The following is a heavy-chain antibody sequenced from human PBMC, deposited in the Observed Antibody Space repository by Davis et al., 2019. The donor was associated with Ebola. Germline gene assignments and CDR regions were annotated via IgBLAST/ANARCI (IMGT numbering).Heavy chain of an antibody. CDR1: GFTFSDYY. CDR3: ARTSGYDLYYYYGMDV. V-gene: IGHV3-11*04. D-gene: IGHD5-12*01. J-gene: IGHJ6*02. CDR2: ISSSGSTI. Sequence: GGSLRLSCAASGFTFSDYYMSWIRQAPGKGLEWVSYISSSGSTIYYADSVKGRFTISRDNAKNSLYLQMNSLRDEDTAVYYCARTSGYDLYYYYGMDVWGQGTTVTVSS.